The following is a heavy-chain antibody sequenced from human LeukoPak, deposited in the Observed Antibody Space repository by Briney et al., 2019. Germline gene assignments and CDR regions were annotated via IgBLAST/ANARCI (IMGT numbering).Heavy chain of an antibody. CDR1: GDSISSYY. CDR3: ARAPWYFDL. Sequence: SETLSLTCTVSGDSISSYYWSWIRQPPGKGLEWIGYIYYSGSTNYNPSLKSRVTISVDTPKNQFSLKLSSVTAADTAVYYCARAPWYFDLWGRGTLVSVSS. J-gene: IGHJ2*01. V-gene: IGHV4-59*01. CDR2: IYYSGST.